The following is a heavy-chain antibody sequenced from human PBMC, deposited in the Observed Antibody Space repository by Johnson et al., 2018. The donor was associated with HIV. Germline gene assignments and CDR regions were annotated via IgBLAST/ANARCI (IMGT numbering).Heavy chain of an antibody. Sequence: VQLVESGGGLVQPGGSLGLSCAASGFTFSNYWMSWVRQAPGKGLEWVANIKQDGSEKYYVDSVTGRFTISSDNAKSSLYLQVNSLRAEDTAVYYYTTDSSITMIVVAPPDAFDIWGQGTMVTVSS. CDR2: IKQDGSEK. D-gene: IGHD3-22*01. V-gene: IGHV3-7*05. CDR3: TTDSSITMIVVAPPDAFDI. CDR1: GFTFSNYW. J-gene: IGHJ3*02.